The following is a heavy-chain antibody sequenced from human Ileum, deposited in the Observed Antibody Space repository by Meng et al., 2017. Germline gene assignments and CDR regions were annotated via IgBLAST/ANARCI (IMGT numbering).Heavy chain of an antibody. CDR2: IHTNTGNP. CDR3: AREDHFWSGYFDY. D-gene: IGHD3-3*02. Sequence: QVQMVQSCYWLKKPRASVKVSSKASGYTFTSYALNCVRQAPGQGLEWLGWIHTNTGNPTYAQGLTGRFVFSLDTSVSTAYLQISSLKAEDTAVYYCAREDHFWSGYFDYWGQGTLVTVSS. CDR1: GYTFTSYA. V-gene: IGHV7-4-1*02. J-gene: IGHJ4*02.